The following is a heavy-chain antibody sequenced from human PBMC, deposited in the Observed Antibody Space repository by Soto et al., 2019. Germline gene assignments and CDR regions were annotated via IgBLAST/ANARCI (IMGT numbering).Heavy chain of an antibody. D-gene: IGHD3-16*01. CDR1: GFSFSSYW. Sequence: DVQLVESGGGLVQPGGSLTLSCEASGFSFSSYWMHWVRQAPGKGLVWVSRIKTDGSIINYADFVEGRFTISRDNAKNTLFLQMNSLRVEDTAVDYCARVKQGACYFDLWGRGTLGTVSS. CDR2: IKTDGSII. CDR3: ARVKQGACYFDL. J-gene: IGHJ2*01. V-gene: IGHV3-74*01.